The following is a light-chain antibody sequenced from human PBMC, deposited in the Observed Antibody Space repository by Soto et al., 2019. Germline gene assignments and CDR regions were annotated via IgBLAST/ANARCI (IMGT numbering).Light chain of an antibody. V-gene: IGLV2-14*01. CDR2: DVS. CDR3: SSYTSSSTLEGV. J-gene: IGLJ1*01. Sequence: QSVLTQPASVSGSPGQSITISCTGTSSDVGGYNYVSWYQQHPGKAPKVMIYDVSNRPSGVSKRFSGSKSGNTASLTISLLQAEDDTDYYCSSYTSSSTLEGVFGTGTKVTVL. CDR1: SSDVGGYNY.